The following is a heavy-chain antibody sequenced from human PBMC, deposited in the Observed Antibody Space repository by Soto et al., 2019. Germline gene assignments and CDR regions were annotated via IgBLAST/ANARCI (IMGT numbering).Heavy chain of an antibody. CDR1: GGTFSSYA. V-gene: IGHV1-69*06. J-gene: IGHJ6*02. CDR2: IIPIVTTP. CDR3: ARVGSNFWSRYHYYGMDV. D-gene: IGHD3-3*01. Sequence: QVRLVQSGAEVKKPGSSVKVSCEASGGTFSSYAVPWVRQAPGQGLEWMGGIIPIVTTPNYAQKFQGRLTISADKSTSTSYMELSSLGSEDTGGYYCARVGSNFWSRYHYYGMDVWGQGTTVIVSS.